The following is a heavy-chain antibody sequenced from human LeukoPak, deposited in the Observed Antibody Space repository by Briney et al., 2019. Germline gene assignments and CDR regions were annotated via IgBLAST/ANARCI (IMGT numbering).Heavy chain of an antibody. D-gene: IGHD1-26*01. CDR2: ISYSGST. J-gene: IGHJ3*02. CDR1: GGSISGYY. CDR3: ARDRERAFDI. Sequence: PSETLSLTCTVSGGSISGYYWSWIRQPPGKGLEWIGYISYSGSTNYNPSLKSRVTISVDTSKNQFSLELSSVTAADTAVYYCARDRERAFDIWGQGTLVTVSS. V-gene: IGHV4-59*01.